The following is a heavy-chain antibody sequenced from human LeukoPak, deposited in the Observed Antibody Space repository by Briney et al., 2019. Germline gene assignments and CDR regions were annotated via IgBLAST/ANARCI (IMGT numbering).Heavy chain of an antibody. D-gene: IGHD3-9*01. CDR1: GFTFSSYW. CDR3: AKSSYYDILTGHFDY. V-gene: IGHV3-7*03. CDR2: IKQDGSEK. J-gene: IGHJ4*02. Sequence: GSLRLSCAASGFTFSSYWMSWVRQAPGKGLEWVANIKQDGSEKYYVDSVKGRFTISRDSAKNSLYLQMHGLRTEDTALYYCAKSSYYDILTGHFDYWGQGTLVTVSS.